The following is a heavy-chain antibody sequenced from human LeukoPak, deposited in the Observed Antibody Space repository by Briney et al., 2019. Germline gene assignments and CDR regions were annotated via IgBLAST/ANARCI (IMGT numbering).Heavy chain of an antibody. Sequence: PGGSLRLSCAASGFTFSSYGMSWVRQAPGKGLEWVSAISGGGISTCYADSVKGRFTISRDNSKNTLYLQMNSLRVEDTAVYYCAKDSGNWGTNFDYWGQGTLVTVSS. D-gene: IGHD7-27*01. CDR3: AKDSGNWGTNFDY. V-gene: IGHV3-23*01. CDR2: ISGGGIST. J-gene: IGHJ4*02. CDR1: GFTFSSYG.